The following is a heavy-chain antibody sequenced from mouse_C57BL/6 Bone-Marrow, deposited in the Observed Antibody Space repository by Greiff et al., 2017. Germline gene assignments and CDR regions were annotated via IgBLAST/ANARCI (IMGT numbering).Heavy chain of an antibody. J-gene: IGHJ2*01. CDR3: ALATVVATDFDY. V-gene: IGHV1-64*01. CDR1: GYTFTSYW. CDR2: IHPNSGST. Sequence: QVQLQQPGAELVKPGASVKLSCKASGYTFTSYWMHWVKQRPGQGLEWIGMIHPNSGSTNYNEKFKSKATLTVDKSSSTAYMQLSSLTSEDSAVYYCALATVVATDFDYWGQGTTLTVSS. D-gene: IGHD1-1*01.